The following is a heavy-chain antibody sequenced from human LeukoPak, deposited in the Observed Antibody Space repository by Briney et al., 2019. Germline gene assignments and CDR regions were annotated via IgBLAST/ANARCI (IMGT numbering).Heavy chain of an antibody. J-gene: IGHJ4*02. V-gene: IGHV3-66*01. D-gene: IGHD3-10*01. CDR2: IYSGGST. Sequence: QTGGSLRLSCAASGFTVSSNYTSWVRQAPGKGLEWVSVIYSGGSTYYADSVKGRFTISRDNSKNTLYLQMNSLRAEDTAVYYCARAYGSGSYYNYYFDYWGQGTLVTVSS. CDR3: ARAYGSGSYYNYYFDY. CDR1: GFTVSSNY.